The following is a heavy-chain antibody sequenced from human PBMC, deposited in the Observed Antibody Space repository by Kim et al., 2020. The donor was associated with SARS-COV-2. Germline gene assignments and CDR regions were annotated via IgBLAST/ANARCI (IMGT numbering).Heavy chain of an antibody. CDR3: AKMEVMDGYNYFYYYGMDV. CDR1: GFTFDNYA. CDR2: VSGVGVNK. Sequence: GGSLRLSCVCSGFTFDNYAMSWVRQAPGKGLEWFAVVSGVGVNKFYADSVRGRFTISRDNSKNILYLQMNSLRDEDTALYYCAKMEVMDGYNYFYYYGMDVWGQGTTVTVSS. V-gene: IGHV3-23*01. J-gene: IGHJ6*02. D-gene: IGHD5-12*01.